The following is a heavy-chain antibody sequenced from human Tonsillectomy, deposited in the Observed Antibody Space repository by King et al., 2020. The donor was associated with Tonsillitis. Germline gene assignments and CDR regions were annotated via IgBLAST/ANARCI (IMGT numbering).Heavy chain of an antibody. J-gene: IGHJ4*02. CDR2: FYYSGSS. V-gene: IGHV4-59*08. D-gene: IGHD3-10*01. CDR3: ARHVRVRGVPGYFDY. CDR1: GDSISNYY. Sequence: QLPESGPGLVKPSETLSLTCTVSGDSISNYYWNWIRQPPGKGLEWIGYFYYSGSSNSNPSLKRRVTMSIDMPKNQLSLNLSSVTAADTAVYYCARHVRVRGVPGYFDYWGQGILVTVSS.